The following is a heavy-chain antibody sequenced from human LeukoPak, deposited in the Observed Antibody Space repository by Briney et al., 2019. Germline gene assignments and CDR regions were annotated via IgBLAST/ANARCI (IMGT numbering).Heavy chain of an antibody. CDR3: ATPSSVYNYGPIVF. Sequence: RTSETLSLTCTVSGGSISSSSYYWGWIRQPPGKGLEWIGSIYYGGSTYYNPSLKSRVTISVDTSKNQFSLRLSSVTASDTAMYYCATPSSVYNYGPIVFGGQGTLVTVSS. V-gene: IGHV4-39*01. J-gene: IGHJ4*02. D-gene: IGHD5-18*01. CDR1: GGSISSSSYY. CDR2: IYYGGST.